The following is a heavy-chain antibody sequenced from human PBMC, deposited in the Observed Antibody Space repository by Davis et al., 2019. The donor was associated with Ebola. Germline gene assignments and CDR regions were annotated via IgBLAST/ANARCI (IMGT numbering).Heavy chain of an antibody. V-gene: IGHV3-30-3*01. CDR3: ARGRGLWFGSYKTNRFDP. J-gene: IGHJ5*02. CDR1: GFTFHPYA. CDR2: ISFDGNNK. D-gene: IGHD3-10*01. Sequence: SLNTPCASSGFTFHPYAVHCVRQAPGPWLEWLAVISFDGNNKYYADFVKGRFTISRDNSRETVYLQMTSLRAEDTALYYCARGRGLWFGSYKTNRFDPWGQGTLVTVSS.